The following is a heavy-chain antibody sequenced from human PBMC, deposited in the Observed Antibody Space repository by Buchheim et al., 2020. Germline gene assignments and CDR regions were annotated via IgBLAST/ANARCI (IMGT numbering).Heavy chain of an antibody. CDR2: ISSGSSII. CDR3: ARGNSGNYVDY. CDR1: GFTFNTYS. J-gene: IGHJ4*02. Sequence: EVQLVESGGGLVQPGGSLRLSCAASGFTFNTYSMNWVRQAPGKGLEWVSYISSGSSIIYYADSVKGRFTNSRDNAKNSLYLQMNSLRAEDTAVYYCARGNSGNYVDYWGQGTL. V-gene: IGHV3-48*04. D-gene: IGHD1-26*01.